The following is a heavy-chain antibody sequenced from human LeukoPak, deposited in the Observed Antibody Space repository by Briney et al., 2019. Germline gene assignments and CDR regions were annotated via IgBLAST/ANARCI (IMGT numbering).Heavy chain of an antibody. D-gene: IGHD1-26*01. V-gene: IGHV3-7*01. CDR2: IKQDGSEK. CDR1: GFTLSSYW. Sequence: GGSLRLSCAASGFTLSSYWMSWVRQAPGKGLEWVANIKQDGSEKYYVDSVKGRFTISRDNAKNSLYLQMNSLRAEDTAVYYCARESGSYFDYWGQGTLVTVSS. J-gene: IGHJ4*02. CDR3: ARESGSYFDY.